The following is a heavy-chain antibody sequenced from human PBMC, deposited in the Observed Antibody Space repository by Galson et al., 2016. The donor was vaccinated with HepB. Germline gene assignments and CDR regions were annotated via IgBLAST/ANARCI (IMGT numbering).Heavy chain of an antibody. V-gene: IGHV3-23*01. J-gene: IGHJ4*02. Sequence: DSVKGRFTISRDDSRNTLYLQINSLRVEDTAVYYCAKVGTGWYYFDYWGQGTLVTVSS. D-gene: IGHD6-19*01. CDR3: AKVGTGWYYFDY.